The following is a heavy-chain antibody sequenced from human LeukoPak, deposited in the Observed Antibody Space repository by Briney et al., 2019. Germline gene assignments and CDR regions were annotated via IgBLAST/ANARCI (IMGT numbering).Heavy chain of an antibody. CDR3: ATKQWLAPPPDS. J-gene: IGHJ4*02. V-gene: IGHV3-74*01. CDR2: INTDGTVT. Sequence: GGSLRLSCAASGFTFSKYWMLWVRHAPGKGLESVSRINTDGTVTTYADSVKGRFTVSRDNADNIMFLQMNSVRDEDTAVYYCATKQWLAPPPDSWGQGTPVTVSS. D-gene: IGHD6-19*01. CDR1: GFTFSKYW.